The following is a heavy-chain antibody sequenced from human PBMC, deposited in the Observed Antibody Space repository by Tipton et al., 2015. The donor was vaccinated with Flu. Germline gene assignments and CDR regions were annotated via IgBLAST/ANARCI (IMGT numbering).Heavy chain of an antibody. V-gene: IGHV3-53*01. CDR2: IYSGGTT. CDR1: GFTVTSNY. J-gene: IGHJ4*02. D-gene: IGHD2-2*01. Sequence: AVSGFTVTSNYMAWVRQAPGRGLEWVSAIYSGGTTFYADSVKGRFTISRDNSKNTLYLQMNSLRVEDTAVYYCARGWGYCSTTTCLLPFDFWGQGTLVTVSS. CDR3: ARGWGYCSTTTCLLPFDF.